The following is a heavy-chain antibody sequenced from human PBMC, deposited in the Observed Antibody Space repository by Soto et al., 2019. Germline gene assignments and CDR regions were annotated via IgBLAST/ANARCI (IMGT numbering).Heavy chain of an antibody. CDR2: IHYSGST. CDR3: ARGHDSSGYYPDRYYYYAMDV. CDR1: GGSISSGGYY. D-gene: IGHD3-22*01. Sequence: QVQLQESGPGLVKPSQTLSLTCTVSGGSISSGGYYWSWIRQHPGKGLEWIGYIHYSGSTYYNPSLKSRVTISVDTSKNQFSLKLSSVTAADTAVYYCARGHDSSGYYPDRYYYYAMDVWGQGTTVTVSS. V-gene: IGHV4-31*03. J-gene: IGHJ6*02.